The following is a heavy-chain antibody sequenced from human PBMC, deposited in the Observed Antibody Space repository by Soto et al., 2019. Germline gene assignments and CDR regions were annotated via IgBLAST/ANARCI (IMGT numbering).Heavy chain of an antibody. Sequence: EVQLGESGGGLVKPGGSLRLSCTGSGFPFSAYNINWVRQAPGKGLEWVSSITVGSSHIYQPNSMKGRFTISRDDAKNSVYLQIDSLRDEDTALYYCSRSPEVGVRGAYWGQGTLVTVSS. V-gene: IGHV3-21*01. CDR1: GFPFSAYN. CDR3: SRSPEVGVRGAY. D-gene: IGHD3-16*01. J-gene: IGHJ4*02. CDR2: ITVGSSHI.